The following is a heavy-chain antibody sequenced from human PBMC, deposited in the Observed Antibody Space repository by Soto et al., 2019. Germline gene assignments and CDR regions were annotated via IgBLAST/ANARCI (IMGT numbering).Heavy chain of an antibody. D-gene: IGHD4-17*01. CDR2: IYYSGVP. CDR3: ARDRRGGATVTTFDY. J-gene: IGHJ4*02. CDR1: GDSINSGGYC. V-gene: IGHV4-31*03. Sequence: QMQLQKSGPGLVKPSQTLSLTCTVSGDSINSGGYCWSWIRHHPGKGLEWIGCIYYSGVPYYNPSLKSRTTISVDTSKNQFSLKMTSVTAADTAVYYCARDRRGGATVTTFDYWGQGSLVTVSS.